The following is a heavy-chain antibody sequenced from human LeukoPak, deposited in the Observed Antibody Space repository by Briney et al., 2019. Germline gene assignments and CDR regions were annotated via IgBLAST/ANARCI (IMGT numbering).Heavy chain of an antibody. CDR1: GFTFSSYA. J-gene: IGHJ4*02. CDR3: ARSSRVDY. CDR2: ISSSSSTI. Sequence: GGSLRLSCAASGFTFSSYAMSWVRQAPGKGLEWVSYISSSSSTIYYADSVKGRFTISRDNAKNSLYLQMNSLRAEDTAVYYCARSSRVDYWGQGTLVTVSS. V-gene: IGHV3-48*04. D-gene: IGHD3-10*01.